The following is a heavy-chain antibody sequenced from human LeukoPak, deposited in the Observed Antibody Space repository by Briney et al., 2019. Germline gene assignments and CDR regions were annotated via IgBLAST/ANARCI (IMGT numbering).Heavy chain of an antibody. CDR2: ISVSAISI. Sequence: RGSLRLSCTPSGFTISSYEINWVRQAPGKGLEWVSYISVSAISIYYADSVKGRFTISRDNAKNSLYLQMSSLRVEDTAVYYCARGGVSGDYWGQGVLVTVSS. CDR1: GFTISSYE. J-gene: IGHJ4*02. D-gene: IGHD2-8*01. CDR3: ARGGVSGDY. V-gene: IGHV3-48*03.